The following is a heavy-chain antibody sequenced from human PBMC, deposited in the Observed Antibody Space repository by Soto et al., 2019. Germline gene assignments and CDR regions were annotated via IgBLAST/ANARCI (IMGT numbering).Heavy chain of an antibody. CDR2: IDSDDGTT. Sequence: QVQLVESGGGLVKPGGSLRLSCTASGFDFGDYYMSWIRQAPGKGLEWVSLIDSDDGTTYCTDSVKGRITISRDNAKNSLSLPMNCLRVEETALYYCVRPYYSSSWFPFDRWGQGNLVTVSS. CDR3: VRPYYSSSWFPFDR. CDR1: GFDFGDYY. J-gene: IGHJ4*02. V-gene: IGHV3-11*01. D-gene: IGHD6-13*01.